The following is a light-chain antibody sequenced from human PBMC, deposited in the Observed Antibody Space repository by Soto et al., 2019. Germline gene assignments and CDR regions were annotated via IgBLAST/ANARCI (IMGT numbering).Light chain of an antibody. V-gene: IGLV2-14*03. CDR1: SSDIGHYDY. CDR3: CSLTTSHTYV. J-gene: IGLJ1*01. Sequence: QSALTQPASVSGSPGQSITISCTGTSSDIGHYDYVSWYQQHPGKAPKLMIYHVTYRPSGVSNRYSGSKPGNSASLTISGLQADDEADYYCCSLTTSHTYVFGSGTKVTAL. CDR2: HVT.